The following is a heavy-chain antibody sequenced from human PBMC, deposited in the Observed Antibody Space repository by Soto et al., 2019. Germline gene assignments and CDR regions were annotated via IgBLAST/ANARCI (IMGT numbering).Heavy chain of an antibody. CDR1: RGSISSYY. V-gene: IGHV4-59*01. Sequence: TSETLSLTCSVTRGSISSYYWRWVRQPTGKGLKWIGFIHRTGSTKYNPSLESRVTISVDTSQNQLSLRLSSVTAADTAVYYCARESAGSGKNNWFDPWGQGILVTVS. CDR3: ARESAGSGKNNWFDP. J-gene: IGHJ5*02. CDR2: IHRTGST. D-gene: IGHD3-10*01.